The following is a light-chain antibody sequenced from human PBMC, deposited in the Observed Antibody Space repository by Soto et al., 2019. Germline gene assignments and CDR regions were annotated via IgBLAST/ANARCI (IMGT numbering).Light chain of an antibody. CDR2: DAS. J-gene: IGKJ5*01. Sequence: DIQITQSPSSLSASVGDRFTITCQASQDIKKNLIWYQQTPGKAPKIMIYDASNLETGVPSTFHGSGAGTGFTCPISSLKPEDVPTDYCQQYESLTLTFCQGTRLEIK. CDR1: QDIKKN. V-gene: IGKV1-33*01. CDR3: QQYESLTLT.